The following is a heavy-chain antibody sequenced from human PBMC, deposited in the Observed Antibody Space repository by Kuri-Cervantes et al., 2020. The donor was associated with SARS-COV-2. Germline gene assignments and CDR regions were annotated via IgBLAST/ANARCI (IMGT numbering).Heavy chain of an antibody. CDR1: GFTFSSYS. CDR2: ISSSSSYI. V-gene: IGHV3-21*01. D-gene: IGHD2-21*01. CDR3: ARDAYCGVDCFEYFQH. Sequence: GGSLTLSCAVSGFTFSSYSMNWVRQAPGKGLEWVSSISSSSSYIYYADSVKGRFTISRDNAKNALYLQRNSLRAEDTAVYYCARDAYCGVDCFEYFQHWGQGTLVTVSS. J-gene: IGHJ1*01.